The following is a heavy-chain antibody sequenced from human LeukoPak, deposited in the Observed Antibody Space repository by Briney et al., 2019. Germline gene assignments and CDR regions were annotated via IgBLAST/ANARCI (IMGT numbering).Heavy chain of an antibody. CDR2: ISSTSNYI. Sequence: GGYLRLSCLGSGFTFSGYSMSWVRQAPGKGLEWVSSISSTSNYINYADSVKGRFTISRDNAKNSLYLQMNSLRAEDTAVYYCARDSYSSGWDWGQGTLVTVSS. CDR1: GFTFSGYS. CDR3: ARDSYSSGWD. V-gene: IGHV3-21*01. D-gene: IGHD6-19*01. J-gene: IGHJ4*02.